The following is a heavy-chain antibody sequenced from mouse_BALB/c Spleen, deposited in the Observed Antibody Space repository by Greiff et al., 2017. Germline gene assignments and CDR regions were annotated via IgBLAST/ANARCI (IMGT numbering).Heavy chain of an antibody. CDR1: GFNIKDYY. D-gene: IGHD4-1*01. CDR3: NKANWVYAMDY. V-gene: IGHV14-4*02. Sequence: EVQLQQSGAELVRSGASVKLSCTASGFNIKDYYMHWVKQRPEQGLEWIGWIDPENGDTEYAPKFQGKATMTADTSSNTAYLQLSSLTSEDTAVYYCNKANWVYAMDYWGQGTSVTVSS. J-gene: IGHJ4*01. CDR2: IDPENGDT.